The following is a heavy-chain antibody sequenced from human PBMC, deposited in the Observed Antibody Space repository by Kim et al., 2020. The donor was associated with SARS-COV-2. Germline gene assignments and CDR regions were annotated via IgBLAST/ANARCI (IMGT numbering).Heavy chain of an antibody. D-gene: IGHD3-10*01. CDR3: ARGLLLWFGELLSGAWFDP. V-gene: IGHV7-4-1*02. J-gene: IGHJ5*02. CDR2: INTNTGNP. Sequence: ASVKVSCKASGYTFTSYAMNWVRQAPGQGLEWMGWINTNTGNPTYAQGFTGRFVFSLDTSVSTAYLQISSLKAEDTAVYYCARGLLLWFGELLSGAWFDPWGQGTLVTVSS. CDR1: GYTFTSYA.